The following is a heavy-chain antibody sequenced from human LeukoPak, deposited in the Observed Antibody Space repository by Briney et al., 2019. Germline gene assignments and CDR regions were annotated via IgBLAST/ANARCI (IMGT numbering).Heavy chain of an antibody. J-gene: IGHJ4*02. V-gene: IGHV3-23*01. Sequence: GGSLRLSCAASGFTFSSYAMSWVRQAPGKGLEWVSAISGSGGSTYYADSVKGRFTISRDNSKNTLYLQMNGLRAEDTAVYYCAKDKLGAGVFDYWGQGTLVTVSS. CDR3: AKDKLGAGVFDY. CDR1: GFTFSSYA. D-gene: IGHD1-26*01. CDR2: ISGSGGST.